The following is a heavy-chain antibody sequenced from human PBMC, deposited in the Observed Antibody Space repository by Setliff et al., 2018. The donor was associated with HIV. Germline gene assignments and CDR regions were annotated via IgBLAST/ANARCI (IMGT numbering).Heavy chain of an antibody. CDR3: VKEQFLEGFNGLDP. Sequence: GGSLRLSCAASGFTFSSYWMHWVRQAPGKGLEYVAAIRGNGGNTYYTDSVKGRFTISRDNAKNTLYLQMSSLRAEDTAVYYCVKEQFLEGFNGLDPWGQGTLVTVSS. J-gene: IGHJ5*02. CDR2: IRGNGGNT. V-gene: IGHV3-64D*09. CDR1: GFTFSSYW. D-gene: IGHD3-3*01.